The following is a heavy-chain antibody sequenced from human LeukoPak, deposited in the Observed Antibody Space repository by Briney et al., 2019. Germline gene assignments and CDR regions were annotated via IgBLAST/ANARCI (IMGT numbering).Heavy chain of an antibody. CDR2: ISRSSSTI. V-gene: IGHV3-48*01. CDR3: AKDSYSGSY. CDR1: GFTFSNYN. Sequence: PGGSLRLSCAASGFTFSNYNMNWVRQAPGKGLEWVSYISRSSSTIKYADSVKGRFTISRDNSKNTLYLQMNSLRAEDTAVYYCAKDSYSGSYWGQGTLVTVSS. D-gene: IGHD1-26*01. J-gene: IGHJ4*02.